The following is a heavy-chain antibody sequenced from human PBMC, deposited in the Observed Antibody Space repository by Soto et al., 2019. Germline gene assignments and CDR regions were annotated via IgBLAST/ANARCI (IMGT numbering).Heavy chain of an antibody. J-gene: IGHJ4*02. CDR2: ISHDGNNK. CDR1: GFTFGTYA. D-gene: IGHD4-17*01. V-gene: IGHV3-30-3*01. CDR3: ARDEDYGDFANTFHY. Sequence: QVQLVESGGGVVQPGGSLRVSCGASGFTFGTYAVHWVRQAPGKGLEWVAAISHDGNNKYYTDSVKGRFHISRDNSKNTLYLQMNTLRTDDTAMYYCARDEDYGDFANTFHYWGQGTLVTVSS.